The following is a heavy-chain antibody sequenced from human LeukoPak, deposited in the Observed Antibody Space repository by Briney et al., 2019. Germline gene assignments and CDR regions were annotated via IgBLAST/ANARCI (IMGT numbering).Heavy chain of an antibody. V-gene: IGHV3-66*01. D-gene: IGHD5-12*01. CDR3: AKDTGSGYDYFSYYFDY. CDR2: IYSGGST. J-gene: IGHJ4*02. CDR1: EFSVGSNY. Sequence: GGSLRLSCAASEFSVGSNYMAWVRQAPGKGLEWVSLIYSGGSTYYADSVKGRFTISRDNSKNTLYLQMNSLRAEDTAVYYCAKDTGSGYDYFSYYFDYWGQGTLVTVSS.